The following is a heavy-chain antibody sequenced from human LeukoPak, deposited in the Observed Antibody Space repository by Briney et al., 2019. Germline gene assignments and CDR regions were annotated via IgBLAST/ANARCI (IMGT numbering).Heavy chain of an antibody. CDR1: GYSFTNYW. CDR3: ARQSRITILGVVRKDYNWFDP. V-gene: IGHV5-51*01. D-gene: IGHD3-3*01. J-gene: IGHJ5*02. Sequence: GESLKISCQASGYSFTNYWIGWVRQMPGKGLEWMGIIYPGDSDTRYSPSFQGQVTISADKSISTAYLQWSSLKASDTAMYYCARQSRITILGVVRKDYNWFDPWGQGPLVTVSS. CDR2: IYPGDSDT.